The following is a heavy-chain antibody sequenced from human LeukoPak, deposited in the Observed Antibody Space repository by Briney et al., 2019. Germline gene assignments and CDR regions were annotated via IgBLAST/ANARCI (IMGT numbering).Heavy chain of an antibody. CDR1: GGSISSYY. CDR3: ASGVGYGDYVGY. Sequence: ETLSLTCTVSGGSISSYYWSWIRQPPGKGLEWIGYIYYSGSTHYNPSLKSRVTISVDTSKNQFSLKLSSVTAADTAVYYCASGVGYGDYVGYWGQGTLVTVSS. V-gene: IGHV4-59*08. J-gene: IGHJ4*02. CDR2: IYYSGST. D-gene: IGHD4-17*01.